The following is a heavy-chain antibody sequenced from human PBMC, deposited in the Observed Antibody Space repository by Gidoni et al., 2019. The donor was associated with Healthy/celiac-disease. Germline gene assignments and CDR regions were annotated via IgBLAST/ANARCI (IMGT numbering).Heavy chain of an antibody. CDR1: GYTLTALS. CDR3: ATGYDFWSGYRLGPYYYYGMDV. CDR2: FDHEDGET. J-gene: IGHJ6*02. V-gene: IGHV1-24*01. Sequence: QVQLVQSGAEVKKPGASVKVSCKVSGYTLTALSMPLVRTDPGKGLDGMGGFDHEDGETIYAQKFQGRVTMTEDTSTDTAYMELSSLRSEDTAVYYCATGYDFWSGYRLGPYYYYGMDVWGQGTTVTVSS. D-gene: IGHD3-3*01.